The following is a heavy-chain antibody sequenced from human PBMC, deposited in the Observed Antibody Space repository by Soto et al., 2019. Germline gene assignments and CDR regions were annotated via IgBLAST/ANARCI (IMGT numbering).Heavy chain of an antibody. D-gene: IGHD2-15*01. V-gene: IGHV4-39*01. Sequence: QLQLQESGPGLVKPSETLSLTCTVSGGSISSGSYYWGWIRQPPGKGLEWIGTIYYSGSTYYHPSLSSRVTLSVDTSKNQFSLKLTSVTAADTAVYYCARLEGYCSGGTCYRTSGWFDPWGQGTPVTVSS. CDR3: ARLEGYCSGGTCYRTSGWFDP. J-gene: IGHJ5*02. CDR2: IYYSGST. CDR1: GGSISSGSYY.